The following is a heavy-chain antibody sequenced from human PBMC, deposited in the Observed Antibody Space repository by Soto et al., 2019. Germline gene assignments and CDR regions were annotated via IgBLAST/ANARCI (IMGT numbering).Heavy chain of an antibody. CDR3: AKESDYYSNSKWSFDS. CDR2: VSSDGSIT. V-gene: IGHV3-30*18. CDR1: GFTFSHHG. J-gene: IGHJ4*02. Sequence: QVQLVESGGGVVQPGRSLRLSCAASGFTFSHHGMHWVRQAPGKGLEWLTVVSSDGSITYDADSVRGRFAISRDNSKNTLYLQINSLRTEDTAVYYCAKESDYYSNSKWSFDSWGQGILVTVSS. D-gene: IGHD2-21*01.